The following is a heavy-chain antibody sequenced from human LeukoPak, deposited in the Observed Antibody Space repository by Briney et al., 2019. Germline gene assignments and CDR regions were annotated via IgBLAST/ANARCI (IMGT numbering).Heavy chain of an antibody. J-gene: IGHJ3*01. CDR3: AKDHLCSGGSCYTDAFDF. CDR1: GFTFSNYG. Sequence: PGRSLRLSCAASGFTFSNYGMHWVRQAPGKGPEWVALIWYDGSHQFYVDSVKGRFTISRDNSKNKPYLQMNSLRTEDTAVYYCAKDHLCSGGSCYTDAFDFWGQGTMVTVSS. CDR2: IWYDGSHQ. D-gene: IGHD2-15*01. V-gene: IGHV3-33*06.